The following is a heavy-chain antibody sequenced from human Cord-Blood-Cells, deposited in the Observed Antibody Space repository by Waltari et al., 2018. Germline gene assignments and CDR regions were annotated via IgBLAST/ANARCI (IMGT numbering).Heavy chain of an antibody. CDR2: IRYDGSNK. Sequence: QVQLVESGGGVVQPGGSLRLSCAASGFPFSSTCMPWVRQAPGKGLEWVAFIRYDGSNKYYADSVKGRFTISRDNSKNTLYLQMNSLRAEDTAVYYCAKAGSSSYFDYWGQGTLVTVSS. CDR3: AKAGSSSYFDY. V-gene: IGHV3-30*02. CDR1: GFPFSSTC. J-gene: IGHJ4*02. D-gene: IGHD6-6*01.